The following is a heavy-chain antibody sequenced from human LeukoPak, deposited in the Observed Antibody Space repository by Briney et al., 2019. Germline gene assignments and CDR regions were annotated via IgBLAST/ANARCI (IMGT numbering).Heavy chain of an antibody. V-gene: IGHV1-46*01. J-gene: IGHJ4*02. Sequence: ASVKVSCKASGYTFTSYYMHWVRQAPGQGLEWMGIINPSGGSTSYAQKFQDRVTMTRDTSTITVYMELSSLRSEDTAVYYCARSPSPPGRGPKSGYSYGRFDYWGQGTLVTVSS. CDR1: GYTFTSYY. CDR2: INPSGGST. D-gene: IGHD5-18*01. CDR3: ARSPSPPGRGPKSGYSYGRFDY.